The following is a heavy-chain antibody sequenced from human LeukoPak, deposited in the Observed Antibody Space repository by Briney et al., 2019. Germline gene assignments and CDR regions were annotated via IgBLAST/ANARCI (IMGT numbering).Heavy chain of an antibody. CDR2: IRYDGSNK. CDR3: AKVGPNTMVRGESPSFDY. CDR1: GFTFSSYA. J-gene: IGHJ4*02. Sequence: SGGSLRLSRAASGFTFSSYAMHCVRQAPGRRREWVAFIRYDGSNKYYADSVKGRFIISRDNSKNTLYRQMNSLRAEDTAVFYCAKVGPNTMVRGESPSFDYWGQGTLVTVSS. V-gene: IGHV3-30*02. D-gene: IGHD3-10*01.